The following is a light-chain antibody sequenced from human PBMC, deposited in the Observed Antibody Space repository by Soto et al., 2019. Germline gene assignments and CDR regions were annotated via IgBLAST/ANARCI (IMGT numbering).Light chain of an antibody. J-gene: IGKJ1*01. Sequence: EIVMTQSPATLSESPGERATLSCRASQSVGSKLAWYQQKVGQAPRLLMYGASTRAIGIPARFSGSGYVTEFTLTISSLQDEDFEVYYCQQYSDWWTFGQGTKVEI. CDR1: QSVGSK. V-gene: IGKV3-15*01. CDR3: QQYSDWWT. CDR2: GAS.